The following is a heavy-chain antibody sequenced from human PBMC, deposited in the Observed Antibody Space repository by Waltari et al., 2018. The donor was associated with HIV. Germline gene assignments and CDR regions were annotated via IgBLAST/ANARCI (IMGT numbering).Heavy chain of an antibody. CDR1: GFTFSSYA. V-gene: IGHV3-30*04. Sequence: QVQLVESGGGVVQPGRSLRLSCAASGFTFSSYAMHWVRQAPGKGLEWVAVISYDGSNKYYADSVKGRFTISRDNSKNTLYLQMNSLRAEDTAVYYCARNTYYYDSSGSHRAFDIWGQGTMVTVSS. CDR3: ARNTYYYDSSGSHRAFDI. D-gene: IGHD3-22*01. J-gene: IGHJ3*02. CDR2: ISYDGSNK.